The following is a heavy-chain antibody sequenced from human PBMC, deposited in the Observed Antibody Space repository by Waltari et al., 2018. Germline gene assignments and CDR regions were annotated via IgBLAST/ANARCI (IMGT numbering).Heavy chain of an antibody. J-gene: IGHJ5*01. Sequence: EVQLVESGGGLIQHGGSLRLSCAASGFSVTTNYLNWVRQAPGKGPEWAAVSYGGGNTDDGDSVKGRFIISRDDSKNTVYLQMNGLRAEDTAVYYCARGSPKGTNWGCLNSGGQGALVTVSS. CDR3: ARGSPKGTNWGCLNS. CDR2: SYGGGNT. V-gene: IGHV3-53*01. D-gene: IGHD7-27*01. CDR1: GFSVTTNY.